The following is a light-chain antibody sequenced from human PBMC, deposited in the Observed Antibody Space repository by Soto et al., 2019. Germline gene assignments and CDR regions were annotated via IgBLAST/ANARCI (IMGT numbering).Light chain of an antibody. J-gene: IGKJ1*01. CDR2: GAS. Sequence: EIVMTQSPATLSVSPGERATLSCGASQSVSSNLAWYQQKPGHPPRLLIYGASTRATGIPARFIGSGSGTEFTLTISSLQSEDFAVYYCQHYNNWPPWTFGQGTKVDI. CDR1: QSVSSN. CDR3: QHYNNWPPWT. V-gene: IGKV3-15*01.